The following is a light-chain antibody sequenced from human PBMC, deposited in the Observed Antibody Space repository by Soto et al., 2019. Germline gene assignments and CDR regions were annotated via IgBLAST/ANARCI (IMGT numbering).Light chain of an antibody. CDR3: AALDDSLNVVL. CDR2: FDD. CDR1: TSNIGNNA. V-gene: IGLV1-36*01. Sequence: QSVLTQPPSVSGAPRQRVSISCSGATSNIGNNAVNWYQQLPGKAPKLLIYFDDLMPSGVSDRFSGSKSGTSASLAISGLQSEDEADYYCAALDDSLNVVLFGGGTKGTVL. J-gene: IGLJ2*01.